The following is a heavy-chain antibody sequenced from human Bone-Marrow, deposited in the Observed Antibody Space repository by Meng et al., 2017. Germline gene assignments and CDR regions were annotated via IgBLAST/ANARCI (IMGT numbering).Heavy chain of an antibody. V-gene: IGHV1-2*06. Sequence: QVQLVQSGAEVKKPGASVKVSCKASGYTFHGYYMHWVRQAPGQGLEWMGRINPNSGGTNYAQKFQGRVTMTRDTSISTAYMELSRLRSDDTAVYYCARVSVRGVIRWFDPWGQGTLVTVSS. CDR2: INPNSGGT. CDR1: GYTFHGYY. D-gene: IGHD3-10*01. CDR3: ARVSVRGVIRWFDP. J-gene: IGHJ5*02.